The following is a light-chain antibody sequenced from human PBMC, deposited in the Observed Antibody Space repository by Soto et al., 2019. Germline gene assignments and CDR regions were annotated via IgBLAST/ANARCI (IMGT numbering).Light chain of an antibody. CDR2: EVS. Sequence: QSALTQPASVSGSPGQSITISCTATSGDVGNYNLVSWYQQHPGKAPHLMIYEVSKRPSGVSNRFSGSKSGNTASLTISGLQAEDEADYCCWAYAGGSVYVLFGGGTKLTVL. CDR3: WAYAGGSVYVL. V-gene: IGLV2-23*02. CDR1: SGDVGNYNL. J-gene: IGLJ3*02.